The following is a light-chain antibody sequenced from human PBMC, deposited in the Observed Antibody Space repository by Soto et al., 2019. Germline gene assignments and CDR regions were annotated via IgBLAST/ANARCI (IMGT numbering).Light chain of an antibody. Sequence: EIVLTQSPATLSXSPXERATLSCRASQSVSRYLAWYQQKPGQAPRLLICDASNRATGIPARSSGSGSETDFTLTISSLQAEDVAIYYCQQYYNPPLTFGGGTKVDI. CDR1: QSVSRY. V-gene: IGKV3-11*01. CDR3: QQYYNPPLT. CDR2: DAS. J-gene: IGKJ4*01.